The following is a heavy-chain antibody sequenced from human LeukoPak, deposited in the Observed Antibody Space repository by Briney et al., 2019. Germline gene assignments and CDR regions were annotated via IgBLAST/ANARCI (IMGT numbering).Heavy chain of an antibody. CDR2: INPNSGGT. CDR1: GYTFTGYY. J-gene: IGHJ6*03. V-gene: IGHV1-2*02. Sequence: ASVKVSCKASGYTFTGYYMHWVRQAPGQGLEWMGWINPNSGGTNYAQKFQGRVTMTRDTSISTAYMELSRLRSDDTAVYYCATCSSSCYYYMDVWGKGTMVTVSS. D-gene: IGHD6-13*01. CDR3: ATCSSSCYYYMDV.